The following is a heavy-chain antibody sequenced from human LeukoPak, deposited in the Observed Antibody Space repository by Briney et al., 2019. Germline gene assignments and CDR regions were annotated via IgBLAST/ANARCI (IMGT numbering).Heavy chain of an antibody. CDR2: ISGSGGST. V-gene: IGHV3-23*01. Sequence: GGSLRLSCVASGFTFSSYAMSWVRQPPGKGLEWVSAISGSGGSTYYADSVKGRFTISRDNSKNALYLQMNSLRAEDTAVYYCAKEHAYCSSTSCYVDYFDYWGQGTLVTVSS. CDR1: GFTFSSYA. CDR3: AKEHAYCSSTSCYVDYFDY. J-gene: IGHJ4*02. D-gene: IGHD2-2*01.